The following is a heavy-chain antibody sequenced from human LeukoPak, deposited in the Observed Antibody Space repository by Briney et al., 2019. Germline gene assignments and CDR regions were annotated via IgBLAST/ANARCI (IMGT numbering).Heavy chain of an antibody. CDR2: MNPSDGST. Sequence: ASVKVSCKASGYTFTTYYIHWVRQAPGQGLEWMGIMNPSDGSTRYAQKFQGRVTMTRDMPTSTVYMELSSLRSEDTAVYYCARDVYGSHYYSFDFWGQGTPVTVSS. V-gene: IGHV1-46*01. D-gene: IGHD3-10*01. CDR3: ARDVYGSHYYSFDF. CDR1: GYTFTTYY. J-gene: IGHJ4*02.